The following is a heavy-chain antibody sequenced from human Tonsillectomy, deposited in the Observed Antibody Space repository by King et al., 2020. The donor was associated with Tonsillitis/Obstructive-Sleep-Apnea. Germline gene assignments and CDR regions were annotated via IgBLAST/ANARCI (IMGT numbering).Heavy chain of an antibody. CDR2: IIPIFGTA. Sequence: VQLVESGAAVKKPGSSVKVSCKASGGTFSSYAISWVRPAPGQGLEWMGGIIPIFGTANYAQKFQGRVTITADESTSTAYMELSSLRSEDTAVYYCARTPVVPAAIDYWGQGTLVTVSS. J-gene: IGHJ4*02. CDR3: ARTPVVPAAIDY. D-gene: IGHD2-2*01. V-gene: IGHV1-69*01. CDR1: GGTFSSYA.